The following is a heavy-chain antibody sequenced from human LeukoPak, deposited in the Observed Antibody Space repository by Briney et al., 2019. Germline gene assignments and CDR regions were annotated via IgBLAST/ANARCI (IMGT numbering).Heavy chain of an antibody. Sequence: KSSETLSFTCAVYGGSFGGYYWSWIRQPPGKGLEWIGEINHSGSTNYNPSLKSRVTISVDTSKNQFSLKLSSVTAADTAVYYCARGKNNYFDYWGQGTLVTVSS. CDR2: INHSGST. CDR1: GGSFGGYY. V-gene: IGHV4-34*01. J-gene: IGHJ4*02. CDR3: ARGKNNYFDY.